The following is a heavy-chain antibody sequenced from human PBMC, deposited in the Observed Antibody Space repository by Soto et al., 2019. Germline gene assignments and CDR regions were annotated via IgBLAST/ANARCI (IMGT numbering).Heavy chain of an antibody. J-gene: IGHJ4*02. CDR3: ASESEDLTANFDY. V-gene: IGHV3-21*01. Sequence: VGSLRLSCAASGFTFTRYSMNWVRQAPGKGLEWVSSISSTTNYIYYADSMKGRFTVSRDNAKNSVYLEMNSLSAEDTAVYYCASESEDLTANFDYCGQGTLVSVSS. CDR2: ISSTTNYI. CDR1: GFTFTRYS.